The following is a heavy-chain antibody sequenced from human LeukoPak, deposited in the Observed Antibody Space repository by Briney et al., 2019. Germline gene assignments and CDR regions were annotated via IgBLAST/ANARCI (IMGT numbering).Heavy chain of an antibody. J-gene: IGHJ4*02. D-gene: IGHD6-6*01. V-gene: IGHV4-38-2*02. Sequence: PSESLSLTCTVSGYSISSGYYWGGLRPPPGKGLEWIGSIYHSGSTYYNPSLKSRVTISVDTSKNQFSLKLSSVTAADTAVYYCARTGYSSSPHFDYWGQGTLVTVSS. CDR1: GYSISSGYY. CDR3: ARTGYSSSPHFDY. CDR2: IYHSGST.